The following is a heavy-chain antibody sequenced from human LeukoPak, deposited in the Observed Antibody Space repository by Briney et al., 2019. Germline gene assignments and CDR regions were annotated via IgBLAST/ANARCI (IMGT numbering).Heavy chain of an antibody. V-gene: IGHV1-69*04. CDR3: ARVDSGTHVSY. CDR2: IIPILGIA. Sequence: SVKVSCKASGGTFSSYAISWVRQAPGQGLEWMGRIIPILGIANYAQKFQGRVTITADKSTSPAYMELSSLRSEDTAVYYCARVDSGTHVSYWGQGTLVTVPS. D-gene: IGHD3-10*01. J-gene: IGHJ4*02. CDR1: GGTFSSYA.